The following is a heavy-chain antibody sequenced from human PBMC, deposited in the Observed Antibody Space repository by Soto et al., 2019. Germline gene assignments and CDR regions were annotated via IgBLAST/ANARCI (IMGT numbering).Heavy chain of an antibody. CDR3: GRGFYGRPLYNYYSGRDV. V-gene: IGHV4-34*01. D-gene: IGHD3-10*01. CDR1: GGSFSGYY. J-gene: IGHJ6*04. Sequence: PSETLSLTCAVYGGSFSGYYWSWIRQPPGKGLEWIGEINHSGSTNYNPSLKSRVTISVDTSKNQFSLKLSSVTAADPAVYYCGRGFYGRPLYNYYSGRDVGGKGTRVPFS. CDR2: INHSGST.